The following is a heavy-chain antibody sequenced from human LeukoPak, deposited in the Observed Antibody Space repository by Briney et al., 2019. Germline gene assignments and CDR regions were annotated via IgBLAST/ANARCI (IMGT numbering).Heavy chain of an antibody. J-gene: IGHJ3*02. Sequence: PGGSLRLSCAASGFTFSSYGMHWVRQAPGKGLEWVAFIRYDGSNKYYADSVKGRFTISRDNSKNTLYLQMNSLRPEDTAVYYCAKSRLYYYDTSAYSLGAFDIWGQGTMVSVSS. CDR2: IRYDGSNK. CDR1: GFTFSSYG. V-gene: IGHV3-30*02. D-gene: IGHD3-22*01. CDR3: AKSRLYYYDTSAYSLGAFDI.